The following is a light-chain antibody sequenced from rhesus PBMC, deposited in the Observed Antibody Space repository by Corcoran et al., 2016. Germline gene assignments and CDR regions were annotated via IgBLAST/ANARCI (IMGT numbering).Light chain of an antibody. CDR3: SSYASSNAFI. CDR1: SSDIGGYNR. Sequence: QAALTQSPSVSGSPGQSVTISCTGTSSDIGGYNRVSWYQQHPGKAPKLMIYEVSNRPSGVSDRFSGSKSGNTASLTISGLQAEDEADYYCSSYASSNAFIFGAGTRLTVL. J-gene: IGLJ1*01. CDR2: EVS. V-gene: IGLV2-13*02.